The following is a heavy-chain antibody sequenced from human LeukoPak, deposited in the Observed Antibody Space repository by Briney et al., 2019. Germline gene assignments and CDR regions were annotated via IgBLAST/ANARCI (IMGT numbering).Heavy chain of an antibody. J-gene: IGHJ4*02. CDR3: AKRRHSSGWDFDY. Sequence: PGGSLRLSCAASGFPFSSCDMHWVRQAPGKGLEWLALILSDGSTKYYADSVKGRLTISRDNSKNTLYLQMNSLRAEDTAVYYCAKRRHSSGWDFDYWGQGTLVTVSS. V-gene: IGHV3-30*02. CDR1: GFPFSSCD. CDR2: ILSDGSTK. D-gene: IGHD6-19*01.